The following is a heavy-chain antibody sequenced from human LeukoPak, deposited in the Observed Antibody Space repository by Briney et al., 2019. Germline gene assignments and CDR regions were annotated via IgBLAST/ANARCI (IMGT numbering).Heavy chain of an antibody. J-gene: IGHJ6*03. V-gene: IGHV1-69*13. D-gene: IGHD2-2*02. CDR3: ASGELVVPAAIRSDYYYYYYMDV. CDR1: GGTFSSYA. Sequence: SVKVSCKASGGTFSSYAISWVRQAPGQGFEWMGGIIPIFGTANYAQKFQGRVTITADESTSTAYMELSSLRSEDTAVYYCASGELVVPAAIRSDYYYYYYMDVWGKGTTVTVSS. CDR2: IIPIFGTA.